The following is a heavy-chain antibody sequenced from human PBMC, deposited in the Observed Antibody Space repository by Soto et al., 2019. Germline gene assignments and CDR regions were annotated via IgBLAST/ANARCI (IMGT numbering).Heavy chain of an antibody. CDR3: ARHLWVGSSWYLGAFDI. CDR1: GDSISNYY. D-gene: IGHD6-13*01. J-gene: IGHJ3*02. CDR2: IYYSGCT. Sequence: QVQLQESGPGLVKPSETLSLTCTVSGDSISNYYWSWIRQPPGKGLEWVGYIYYSGCTNYNPSRKGRVTMPVDTSKNQLSLKLSSVTAADTAVYYCARHLWVGSSWYLGAFDIWGQGTMVTVSS. V-gene: IGHV4-59*08.